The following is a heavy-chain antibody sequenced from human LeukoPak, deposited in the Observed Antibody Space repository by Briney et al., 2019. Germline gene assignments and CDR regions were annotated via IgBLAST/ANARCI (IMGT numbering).Heavy chain of an antibody. CDR3: ARSKGLRFLEWFDY. CDR1: GGTFSSYA. Sequence: ASVKVSCKASGGTFSSYAISWVRQAPGQGLEWMGGIIPIFGTANYAQKFQGRVTITADESTSTAYMELSSLRSEDTAVYYCARSKGLRFLEWFDYWGQGTLVTVSS. CDR2: IIPIFGTA. J-gene: IGHJ4*02. V-gene: IGHV1-69*13. D-gene: IGHD3-3*01.